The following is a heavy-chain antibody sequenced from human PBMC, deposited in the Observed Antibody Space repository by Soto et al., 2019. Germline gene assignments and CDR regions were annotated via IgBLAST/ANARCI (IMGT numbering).Heavy chain of an antibody. V-gene: IGHV3-33*08. Sequence: PGGSLRLSCAASGFTVSSDYMSWVRQAPGKGLEWVAVIWYDGSNKYYADSVKGRFTISRDNSKNTLYLQMNSLRAEDTAVYYCARERGTNVDTAMVEGYYYYYGMDVWGQVTTVTVSS. CDR3: ARERGTNVDTAMVEGYYYYYGMDV. CDR2: IWYDGSNK. J-gene: IGHJ6*02. CDR1: GFTVSSDY. D-gene: IGHD5-18*01.